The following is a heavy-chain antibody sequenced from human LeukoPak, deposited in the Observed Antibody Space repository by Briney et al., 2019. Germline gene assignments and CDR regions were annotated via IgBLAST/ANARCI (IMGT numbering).Heavy chain of an antibody. D-gene: IGHD4-17*01. CDR1: GFTVSSNY. CDR2: IYSGGST. J-gene: IGHJ4*02. CDR3: ARVSEDGVPGGY. Sequence: PGGSLRLSCAASGFTVSSNYMSWVRQAPGKGLEWVSVIYSGGSTYYADSVKGRFTISRDNSKNTLYLQMNSLRAEATAVYYCARVSEDGVPGGYWGQGTLVTVSS. V-gene: IGHV3-53*01.